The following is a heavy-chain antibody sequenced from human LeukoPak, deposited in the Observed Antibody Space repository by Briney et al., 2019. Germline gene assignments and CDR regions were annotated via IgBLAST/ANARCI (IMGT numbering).Heavy chain of an antibody. J-gene: IGHJ6*03. D-gene: IGHD3-3*01. Sequence: PGGSLRLSCAASGFTFSSYGMHWVRQAPGKGLEWVAFIRYDGSNKYYADSVKGRFTISRDNSKNTLYLQMNSLRAEDTAVYYCAIDFWSGYSYYYYYMDVWGKGTTVTVSS. V-gene: IGHV3-30*02. CDR1: GFTFSSYG. CDR3: AIDFWSGYSYYYYYMDV. CDR2: IRYDGSNK.